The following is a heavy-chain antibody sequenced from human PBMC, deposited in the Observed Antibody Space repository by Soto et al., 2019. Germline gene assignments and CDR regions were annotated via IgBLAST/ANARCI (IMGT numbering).Heavy chain of an antibody. D-gene: IGHD2-15*01. CDR2: ISAYNGNT. CDR3: ASGCSGGSCYKQNYFDY. J-gene: IGHJ4*02. V-gene: IGHV1-18*01. CDR1: GYTFTSYG. Sequence: QVQLVQSGAEVKKPGASVKVSCKASGYTFTSYGISWVRQAPRQGLEWMGWISAYNGNTNYAQKLQGRVTMTTDTSTSTAYMELRSLRSDDTAVYYCASGCSGGSCYKQNYFDYWGQGTLVTVSS.